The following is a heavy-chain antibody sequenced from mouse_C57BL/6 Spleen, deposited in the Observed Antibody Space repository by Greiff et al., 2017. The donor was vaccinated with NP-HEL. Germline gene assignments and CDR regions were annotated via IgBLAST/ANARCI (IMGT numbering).Heavy chain of an antibody. CDR1: GFTFSSYA. CDR2: ISDGGSYT. D-gene: IGHD2-4*01. J-gene: IGHJ2*01. Sequence: DVQLVESGGGLVKPGGSLKLSCAASGFTFSSYAMSWVRQTPEKRLEWVATISDGGSYTYYPDNVKGRFTISRDNAKNNLYLQMSHLKSEDTAMYYCARDGITPFDYWGQGTTLTVSS. CDR3: ARDGITPFDY. V-gene: IGHV5-4*01.